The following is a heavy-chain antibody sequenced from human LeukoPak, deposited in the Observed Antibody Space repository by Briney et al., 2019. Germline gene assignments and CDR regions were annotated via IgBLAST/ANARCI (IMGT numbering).Heavy chain of an antibody. V-gene: IGHV3-23*01. CDR3: AKGSGSGSLDY. CDR2: ISGSGGST. CDR1: GFTFSNYA. D-gene: IGHD3-10*01. Sequence: PGGTLRLSCAASGFTFSNYAMSWVRQALGKGLEWVSAISGSGGSTYYADSVKGHFTISRDNSKNTLYLQMDSLRAEDTAIYYCAKGSGSGSLDYWGQGTLVTVSS. J-gene: IGHJ4*02.